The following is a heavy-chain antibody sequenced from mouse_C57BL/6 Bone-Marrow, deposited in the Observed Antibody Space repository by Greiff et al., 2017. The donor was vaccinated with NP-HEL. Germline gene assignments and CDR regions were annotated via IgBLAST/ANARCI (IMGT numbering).Heavy chain of an antibody. V-gene: IGHV5-4*01. Sequence: EVQLVESGGGLVKPGGSLKLSCAASGFTFSRYAMSWVRQTPEKRLEWVATISDGGSYTYYPDNVKGRFTISRDNAKNNLYLQMSHLKSEDTAMYYCAREDGYRFAYWGQGTLVTVSA. CDR2: ISDGGSYT. J-gene: IGHJ3*01. CDR1: GFTFSRYA. D-gene: IGHD2-3*01. CDR3: AREDGYRFAY.